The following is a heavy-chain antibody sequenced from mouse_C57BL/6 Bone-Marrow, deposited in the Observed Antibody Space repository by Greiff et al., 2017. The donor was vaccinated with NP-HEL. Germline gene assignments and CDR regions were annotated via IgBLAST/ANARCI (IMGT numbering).Heavy chain of an antibody. V-gene: IGHV2-2*01. CDR1: GFSLTSYG. CDR2: IWSGGST. Sequence: QVQLKESGPGLVQPSQSLSITCTVSGFSLTSYGVHWVRQSPGKGLEWLGVIWSGGSTDYNAAFISRLSISKDNSKSQVFFKMNSLQADDTAIYYCARNPVEWGLRGYWYFDVWGTGTTVTVSS. CDR3: ARNPVEWGLRGYWYFDV. J-gene: IGHJ1*03. D-gene: IGHD2-13*01.